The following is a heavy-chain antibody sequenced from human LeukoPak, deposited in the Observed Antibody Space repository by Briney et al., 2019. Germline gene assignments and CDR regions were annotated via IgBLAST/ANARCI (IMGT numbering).Heavy chain of an antibody. Sequence: ASVKVSRKASGYTFTSYYMHWVRQAPGQGLEWMGIINPSGGSTSYAQKFQGRVTMTRDMSTSTVYMELSSLRSEDTAVYYCARTSRKGEVVPARWFDPWGQGTLVTVSS. CDR3: ARTSRKGEVVPARWFDP. D-gene: IGHD2-2*01. J-gene: IGHJ5*02. CDR1: GYTFTSYY. V-gene: IGHV1-46*01. CDR2: INPSGGST.